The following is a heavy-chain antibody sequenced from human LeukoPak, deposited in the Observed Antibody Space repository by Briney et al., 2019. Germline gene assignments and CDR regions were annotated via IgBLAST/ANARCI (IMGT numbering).Heavy chain of an antibody. Sequence: GGSLRLSCAASGFTFSDYYMSWIRQAPGKGLEWLSYISKNGKTIYYADSVKGRFAISRDNAKKSVYLQMNSLRAEDTAVYYCATTGLLGDIPWGQGTLVTVSS. J-gene: IGHJ5*02. CDR1: GFTFSDYY. CDR2: ISKNGKTI. V-gene: IGHV3-11*01. D-gene: IGHD2-21*01. CDR3: ATTGLLGDIP.